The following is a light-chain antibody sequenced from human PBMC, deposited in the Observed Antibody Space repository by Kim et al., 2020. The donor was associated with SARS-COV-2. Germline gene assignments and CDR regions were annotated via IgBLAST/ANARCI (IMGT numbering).Light chain of an antibody. CDR1: LGTGVW. CDR3: QQGNSFPYT. Sequence: ATVRDRVIISGRAGLGTGVWVAWYQQKPGQAPRVHIDAASRFQVGVQARFSGNGSRTNFTLNINNVQPADFATYFCQQGNSFPYTFGQGTKLEI. V-gene: IGKV1-12*01. CDR2: AAS. J-gene: IGKJ2*01.